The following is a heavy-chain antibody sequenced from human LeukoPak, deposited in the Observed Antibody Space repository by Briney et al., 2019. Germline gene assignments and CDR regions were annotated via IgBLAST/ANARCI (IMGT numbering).Heavy chain of an antibody. CDR1: GYTFTSYG. D-gene: IGHD3-16*02. Sequence: GASVKVSCKASGYTFTSYGISWVRQAPGQGLEWMGWISAYNGNTNYAQKLQGRVTMTTDTSTSTAYMELRSLRSDDTAVYYCARETRRIMITFGGVIGYGMDVWGQGTTVTVSS. J-gene: IGHJ6*02. CDR3: ARETRRIMITFGGVIGYGMDV. CDR2: ISAYNGNT. V-gene: IGHV1-18*01.